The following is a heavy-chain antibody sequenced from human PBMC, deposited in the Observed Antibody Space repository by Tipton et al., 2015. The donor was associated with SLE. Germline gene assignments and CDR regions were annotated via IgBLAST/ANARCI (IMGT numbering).Heavy chain of an antibody. CDR1: GFTFSSYW. J-gene: IGHJ4*02. D-gene: IGHD6-25*01. CDR3: AAASFDY. V-gene: IGHV3-74*01. Sequence: SLRLSCAASGFTFSSYWMHWVRQAPGKGLVWVSRIKSDVSNTSYADSVKGRFTISRDNAKNTLYLQMNSLRAEDTAVYYCAAASFDYWGQGTLVTVSS. CDR2: IKSDVSNT.